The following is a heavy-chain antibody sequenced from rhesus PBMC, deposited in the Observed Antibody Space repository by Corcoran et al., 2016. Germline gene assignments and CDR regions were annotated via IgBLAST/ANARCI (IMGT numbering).Heavy chain of an antibody. J-gene: IGHJ4*01. CDR2: INTGGGST. Sequence: EVQLVESGGGLVQPGGSLRLSCTGSGFTFGSYYMYWVRQAPGKGQEWVSAINTGGGSTWYTDSVKGRFTISKENAKNTLYLQMDSLRAEDTAVYYCARGPSRGYFDYWGQGVLVTVSS. CDR1: GFTFGSYY. D-gene: IGHD2-39*01. CDR3: ARGPSRGYFDY. V-gene: IGHV3-8*01.